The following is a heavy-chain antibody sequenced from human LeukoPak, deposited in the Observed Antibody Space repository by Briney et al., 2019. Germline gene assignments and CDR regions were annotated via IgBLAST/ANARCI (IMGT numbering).Heavy chain of an antibody. CDR3: AKGPYYGSGSSYYYGLDV. V-gene: IGHV3-23*01. CDR2: ISGSGST. J-gene: IGHJ6*02. Sequence: GGSLRLSCAASGFTFSSYAMSGVRQAPGKGLEWLSAISGSGSTYYADSVKGRFTISRDNSKNTLYLQMNSLRAEDTAVYYCAKGPYYGSGSSYYYGLDVWGQGTTVTVSS. D-gene: IGHD3-10*01. CDR1: GFTFSSYA.